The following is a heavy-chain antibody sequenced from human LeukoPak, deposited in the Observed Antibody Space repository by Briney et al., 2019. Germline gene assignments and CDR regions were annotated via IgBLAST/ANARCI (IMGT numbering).Heavy chain of an antibody. V-gene: IGHV3-48*01. CDR3: ARESITGHRDFDY. CDR2: ISSGSRTI. D-gene: IGHD1-20*01. CDR1: GFTFGSYS. Sequence: GGSLRLSCAASGFTFGSYSMNWVRQAPGKGLEWISYISSGSRTIYYADSVEGRLTVSRENAKNSLYRQMRSLRAEDTAVYYCARESITGHRDFDYWGQGTLVTVSS. J-gene: IGHJ4*02.